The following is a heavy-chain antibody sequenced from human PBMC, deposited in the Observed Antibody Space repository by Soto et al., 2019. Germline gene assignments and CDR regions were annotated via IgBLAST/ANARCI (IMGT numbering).Heavy chain of an antibody. Sequence: QVQLVQSGAEVPKPGSSVKVSCKASGGTFSSYAISWERQAPGPGLEWMGGIIPIFGTANYAQKFQGRVTITADESTSTAYMELSSLRSEDTAVYYCAGSGGVVADRWWEDYWGQGTLVTVSS. V-gene: IGHV1-69*01. CDR1: GGTFSSYA. CDR2: IIPIFGTA. CDR3: AGSGGVVADRWWEDY. D-gene: IGHD2-15*01. J-gene: IGHJ4*02.